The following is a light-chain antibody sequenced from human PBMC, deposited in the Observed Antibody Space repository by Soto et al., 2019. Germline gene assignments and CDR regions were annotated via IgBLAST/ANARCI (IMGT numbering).Light chain of an antibody. CDR3: QSYRSSLSVVV. CDR1: SSNIEAGYD. CDR2: GTS. V-gene: IGLV1-40*01. J-gene: IGLJ2*01. Sequence: QSVLTQPPSVSGAPGQRVTISCTGSSSNIEAGYDVHWYQQLPGTAPKLLIYGTSNRPSGVPDRFSGSKSGTSASLAITGLQAEDESDYFCQSYRSSLSVVVLGGGANGTVL.